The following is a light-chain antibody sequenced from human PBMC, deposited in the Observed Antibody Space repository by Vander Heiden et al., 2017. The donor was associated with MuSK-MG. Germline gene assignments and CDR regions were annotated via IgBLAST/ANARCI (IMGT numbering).Light chain of an antibody. CDR3: QQDGSSPWT. Sequence: EIVLTQSPGTLSLSPGERATLSCRASQSVNSNYLAWYQQKPGQAPRLLIYGASSRATDIPDRFSGSGSGTDFTLTISRLEPEDFALYYCQQDGSSPWTFGQGTTVEIK. J-gene: IGKJ1*01. CDR1: QSVNSNY. CDR2: GAS. V-gene: IGKV3-20*01.